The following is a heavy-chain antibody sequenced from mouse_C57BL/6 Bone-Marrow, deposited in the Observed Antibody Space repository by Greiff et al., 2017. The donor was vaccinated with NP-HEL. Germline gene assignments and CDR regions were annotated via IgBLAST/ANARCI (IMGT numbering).Heavy chain of an antibody. V-gene: IGHV1-82*01. D-gene: IGHD3-2*02. CDR3: ARSGRRRGGYFDY. CDR1: GYAFSSSW. CDR2: IYPGDGDT. J-gene: IGHJ2*01. Sequence: VQLQQSGPELVKPGASVKISCKASGYAFSSSWMNWVKQRPGKGLEWIGRIYPGDGDTNYNGKFKGKATLTADKSSSTAYMQLSSLTSEDSAVYVCARSGRRRGGYFDYWGQGTTLTVSS.